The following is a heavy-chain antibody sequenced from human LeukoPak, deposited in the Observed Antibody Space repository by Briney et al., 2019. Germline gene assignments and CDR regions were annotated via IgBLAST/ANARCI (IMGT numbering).Heavy chain of an antibody. CDR3: AKDTTVTTWTIHY. CDR1: GFTFSNYG. J-gene: IGHJ4*02. D-gene: IGHD4-17*01. V-gene: IGHV3-30*18. CDR2: ISFDGSNK. Sequence: PGRSLRLSCAASGFTFSNYGMHWVRPAPGKGLEWVAVISFDGSNKYYADPLKGRFTISRDNSKNTLYLQMNSLRTEDTAVYYCAKDTTVTTWTIHYWGQGTLVTVSS.